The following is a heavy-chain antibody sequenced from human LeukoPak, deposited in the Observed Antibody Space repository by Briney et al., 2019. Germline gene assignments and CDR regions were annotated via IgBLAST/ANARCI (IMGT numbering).Heavy chain of an antibody. CDR3: ARSYYYDSSGYWDYFDY. J-gene: IGHJ4*02. CDR1: GGSINSYY. D-gene: IGHD3-22*01. CDR2: IYTSGST. V-gene: IGHV4-4*07. Sequence: SETLSLTCTVSGGSINSYYWSWIRQPAGKGLEWIGRIYTSGSTNYNPSLKSRVTMSVDTSKNQFSLKLSSVTAADTAVYYCARSYYYDSSGYWDYFDYWGQGTLVTVSS.